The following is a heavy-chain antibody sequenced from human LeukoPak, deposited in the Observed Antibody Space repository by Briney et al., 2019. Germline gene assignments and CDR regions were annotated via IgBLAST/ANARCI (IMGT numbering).Heavy chain of an antibody. CDR1: GGSISSYY. D-gene: IGHD2-2*02. CDR3: ARLIVVPAAISHTDYYYYMDV. J-gene: IGHJ6*03. V-gene: IGHV4-59*08. CDR2: IYYNGTT. Sequence: SETLSLTCTVSGGSISSYYWSWIRQPPEKGLEWIGYIYYNGTTNYNPSLKSRVTISVDTSKNQFSLKLSSVTAADTAVYYCARLIVVPAAISHTDYYYYMDVWGKGTTVTVSS.